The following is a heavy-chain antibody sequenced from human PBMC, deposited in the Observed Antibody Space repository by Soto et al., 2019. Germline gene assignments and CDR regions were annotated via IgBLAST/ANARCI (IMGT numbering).Heavy chain of an antibody. J-gene: IGHJ4*02. CDR2: ISYDGSNK. Sequence: VGSLRLSCKASGFTFRSYGMHWVRQAPGKGLEWVAVISYDGSNKYYADSVKGRFTISRDNSKNTLYLQINSLRDEETAVYYCAKDPSGSMIRYFHYWGQGALVTVSS. CDR1: GFTFRSYG. V-gene: IGHV3-30*18. D-gene: IGHD3-10*01. CDR3: AKDPSGSMIRYFHY.